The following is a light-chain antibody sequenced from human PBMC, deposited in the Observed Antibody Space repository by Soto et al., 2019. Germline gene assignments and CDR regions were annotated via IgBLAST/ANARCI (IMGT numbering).Light chain of an antibody. Sequence: DIAIAQTPVSFSVTPADHSSMSCRSSQSLLHSDGNTYLYWYLQKPGQPPQLLLYAVSNRFSGVPDRFSGSGSGTDFTLKISRVEAEDVGVYYCMQSIELPRTFGQGTKV. J-gene: IGKJ1*01. CDR1: QSLLHSDGNTY. CDR3: MQSIELPRT. CDR2: AVS. V-gene: IGKV2D-29*01.